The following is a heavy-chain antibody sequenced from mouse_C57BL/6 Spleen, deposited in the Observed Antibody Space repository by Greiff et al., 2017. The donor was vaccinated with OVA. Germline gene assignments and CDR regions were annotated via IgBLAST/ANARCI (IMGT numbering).Heavy chain of an antibody. D-gene: IGHD1-1*01. CDR3: ASYITSGYFDV. J-gene: IGHJ1*03. CDR1: GFSLTSYG. CDR2: IWSGGST. Sequence: VHLVESGPGLVQPSQSLSITCTVSGFSLTSYGVHWVRQSPGKGLEWMGVIWSGGSTDYNAAFISRLSISKDNTTSKGLFKMKSLQAADTAIYFFASYITSGYFDVWGTGTTVTVSS. V-gene: IGHV2-2*01.